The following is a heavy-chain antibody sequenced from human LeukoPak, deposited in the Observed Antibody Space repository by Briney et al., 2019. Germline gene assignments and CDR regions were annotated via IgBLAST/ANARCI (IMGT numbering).Heavy chain of an antibody. D-gene: IGHD1-26*01. J-gene: IGHJ4*02. CDR1: EYTFTNYY. V-gene: IGHV1-46*01. Sequence: ASVTVSCKASEYTFTNYYMHWVRQAPGQGLEWMGVSNPSGGRTTYAQKFQDRVTMIRDTSTSTVHMELSSLRTEDTAVYYCTRELGGSYFDYWGQGTLVTVSS. CDR2: SNPSGGRT. CDR3: TRELGGSYFDY.